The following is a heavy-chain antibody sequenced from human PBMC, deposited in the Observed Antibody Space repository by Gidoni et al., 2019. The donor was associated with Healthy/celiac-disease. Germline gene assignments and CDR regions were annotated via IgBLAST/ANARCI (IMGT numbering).Heavy chain of an antibody. V-gene: IGHV4-59*01. CDR2: IYYSGGT. CDR1: GGSISRYY. Sequence: QVKLQESGPGRVQPSETLSLTCTVSGGSISRYYWSWIRQPPGKGLEWIGYIYYSGGTNYNPSLKSRVTISVDTSKNQFSLKLSSVTAADTAVYYCARVGSSSWYDAFDIWGQGTMVTVSS. CDR3: ARVGSSSWYDAFDI. J-gene: IGHJ3*02. D-gene: IGHD6-13*01.